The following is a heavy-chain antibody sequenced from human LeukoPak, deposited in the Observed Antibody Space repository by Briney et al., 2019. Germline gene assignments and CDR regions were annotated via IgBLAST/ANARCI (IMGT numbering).Heavy chain of an antibody. J-gene: IGHJ4*02. CDR2: MNPNSGNT. Sequence: ASVKVSCKTSGGSFSIYAISWVRQVPGQGLEWMGWMNPNSGNTGYAQKFQGRVTITMNTSISTAYMELSSLRSEDTAVYYCARGPPQGSGPDYWGQGTLVTVSS. V-gene: IGHV1-8*03. CDR3: ARGPPQGSGPDY. D-gene: IGHD3-3*01. CDR1: GGSFSIYA.